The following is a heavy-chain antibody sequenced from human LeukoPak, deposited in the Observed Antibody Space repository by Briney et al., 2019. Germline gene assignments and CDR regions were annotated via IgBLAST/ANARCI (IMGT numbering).Heavy chain of an antibody. CDR2: KNPNSGNT. J-gene: IGHJ6*03. D-gene: IGHD6-13*01. V-gene: IGHV1-8*01. Sequence: ASVKVSCKASGYTFTSYDINWVRQATGQGLEWMGWKNPNSGNTGYAQKFQGRVTMTRNTSISTAYMELSSLRSEDTAVYYCARRFSSSWYYYYYYMDVWGKGTTVTVSS. CDR1: GYTFTSYD. CDR3: ARRFSSSWYYYYYYMDV.